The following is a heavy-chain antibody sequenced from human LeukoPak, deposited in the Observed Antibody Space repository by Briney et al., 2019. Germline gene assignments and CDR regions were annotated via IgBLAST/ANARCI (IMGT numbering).Heavy chain of an antibody. CDR3: ARVPGYCSGGSCYNWFDP. J-gene: IGHJ5*02. D-gene: IGHD2-15*01. V-gene: IGHV4-39*07. Sequence: SETLSLTCTVSGGSISSSSYYWGWIRQPPGKGLEWIGSIYYSGSTYYNPSLKSRVTISVDTSKNQFSLKLSSVTAADTAVYYCARVPGYCSGGSCYNWFDPWGQGTLVTVSS. CDR1: GGSISSSSYY. CDR2: IYYSGST.